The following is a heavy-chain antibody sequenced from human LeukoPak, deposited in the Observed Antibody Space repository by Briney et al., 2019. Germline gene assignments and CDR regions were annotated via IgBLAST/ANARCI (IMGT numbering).Heavy chain of an antibody. CDR1: GGSISSYY. CDR2: IYTSGST. D-gene: IGHD3-10*01. J-gene: IGHJ4*02. V-gene: IGHV4-4*07. Sequence: SETLSLTCAVSGGSISSYYWSWIRQPAGKGLEWIGRIYTSGSTNYNPSLKSRVTMSVDTSKNQFSLKLSSVTAADTAVYYCARDRILLWLGELSYDPSYFDYWGQGTLVTVSS. CDR3: ARDRILLWLGELSYDPSYFDY.